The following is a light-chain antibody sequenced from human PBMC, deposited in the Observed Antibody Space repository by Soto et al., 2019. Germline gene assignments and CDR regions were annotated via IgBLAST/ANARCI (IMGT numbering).Light chain of an antibody. CDR3: SSYAGSNNRYV. Sequence: QSALTQPPSASGSPGQSVAISCTGTSSDVGGYNFDSWYQQHPGKAPKLIIYEVTKRPSGVPDRFSGSKSGNTASLTVSGLQADDEADYFCSSYAGSNNRYVFGTGTKLTVL. J-gene: IGLJ1*01. CDR1: SSDVGGYNF. CDR2: EVT. V-gene: IGLV2-8*01.